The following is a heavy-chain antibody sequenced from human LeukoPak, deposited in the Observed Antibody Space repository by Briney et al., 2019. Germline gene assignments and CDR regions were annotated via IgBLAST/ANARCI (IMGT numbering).Heavy chain of an antibody. CDR2: INQDGSEK. D-gene: IGHD3-3*01. J-gene: IGHJ4*02. V-gene: IGHV3-7*01. CDR1: GFTFTHCG. CDR3: ARARVVITNCPFGY. Sequence: PGGSLRLSCAASGFTFTHCGMNWVRQAPGKGLEWVANINQDGSEKYSVDSVTGRFTISRDNAKNSLYLQMNSLRAEDTAVYYCARARVVITNCPFGYWGQGTLVTVSS.